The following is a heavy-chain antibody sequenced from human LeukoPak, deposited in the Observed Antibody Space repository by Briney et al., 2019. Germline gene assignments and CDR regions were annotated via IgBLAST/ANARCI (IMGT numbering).Heavy chain of an antibody. CDR1: GFTFSTYA. CDR3: AKGRSGTYSPTWDY. J-gene: IGHJ4*02. D-gene: IGHD1-26*01. Sequence: GGSLRLSCAASGFTFSTYAMSWVRQAPGKGLEWVSLISGSDGSIFYTDSVKGRFTISRDNSKNTLYLQMNSLRAEDTAVYYCAKGRSGTYSPTWDYWGQGSLVTVSS. V-gene: IGHV3-23*01. CDR2: ISGSDGSI.